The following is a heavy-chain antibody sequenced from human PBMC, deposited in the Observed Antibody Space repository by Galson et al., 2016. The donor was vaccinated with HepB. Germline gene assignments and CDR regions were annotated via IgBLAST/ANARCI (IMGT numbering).Heavy chain of an antibody. CDR1: GGSISSGDYY. CDR3: ARGPPVAARTYYYGMDV. V-gene: IGHV4-31*03. CDR2: IYNSGST. D-gene: IGHD2-15*01. Sequence: CTVSGGSISSGDYYWSWIRQHPGKGLEWIGYIYNSGSTYYNPSLKSRITISVDMSKNQFSLKLNSVTAADTAVYYCARGPPVAARTYYYGMDVWGQGTMVTVSS. J-gene: IGHJ6*02.